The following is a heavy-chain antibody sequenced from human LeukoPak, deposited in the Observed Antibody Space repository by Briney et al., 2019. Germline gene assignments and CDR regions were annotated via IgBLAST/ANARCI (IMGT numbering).Heavy chain of an antibody. Sequence: ASVKVSCKASGYTFTGYYMHWVRQAPGQGLEWMGWINPNSGGTNYAQKFQGRVTMTRDTSISTAYMELSSLRSEDTAVYYCARESGSGSYNFYYYYYMDVWGKGTTVTISS. CDR1: GYTFTGYY. D-gene: IGHD3-10*01. CDR3: ARESGSGSYNFYYYYYMDV. V-gene: IGHV1-2*02. CDR2: INPNSGGT. J-gene: IGHJ6*03.